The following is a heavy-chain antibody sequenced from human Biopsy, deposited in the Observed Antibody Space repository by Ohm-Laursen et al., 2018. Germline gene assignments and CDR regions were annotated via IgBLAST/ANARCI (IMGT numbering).Heavy chain of an antibody. CDR2: ISSSGSTI. J-gene: IGHJ4*02. CDR3: ARFPDFWSGYYVDS. V-gene: IGHV3-48*04. CDR1: GVTLSGYS. Sequence: SLRLSCTASGVTLSGYSMNWVRQAPGKGLEWVSYISSSGSTIYYADSVKGRFTVSRDNANNSLFLQMNSLRAEDTAVYYCARFPDFWSGYYVDSWGQGTLVTVSS. D-gene: IGHD3-3*01.